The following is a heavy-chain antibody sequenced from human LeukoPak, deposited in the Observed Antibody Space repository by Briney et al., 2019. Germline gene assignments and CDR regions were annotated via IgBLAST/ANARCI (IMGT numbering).Heavy chain of an antibody. V-gene: IGHV4-4*02. Sequence: PSQTLSLTCAVSGDSVSSNYWWTWVRQSPGKGLEWIGEIYHSGSTHYNPSLKSRVTISVDKSKNQFSLKLSSVTAADTAVYYCAREIGNSSGWYFDYWGQGTLVTVSS. D-gene: IGHD6-19*01. CDR3: AREIGNSSGWYFDY. J-gene: IGHJ4*02. CDR1: GDSVSSNYW. CDR2: IYHSGST.